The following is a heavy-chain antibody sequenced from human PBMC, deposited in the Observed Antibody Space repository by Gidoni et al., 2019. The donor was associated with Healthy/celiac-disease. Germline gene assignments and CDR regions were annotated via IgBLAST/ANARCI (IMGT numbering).Heavy chain of an antibody. V-gene: IGHV3-21*01. Sequence: VQLVESGGGLVKPGGSLRLSCAASGLTFSSYSMNWVRQAPGKGLEWVSSISSSSSYIYYADSVKGRFTISRDNAKNSLYLQMNSLRAEDTAVYYCAREGLLTGTTTDYYYYMDVWGKGTTVTVSS. CDR1: GLTFSSYS. CDR3: AREGLLTGTTTDYYYYMDV. CDR2: ISSSSSYI. J-gene: IGHJ6*03. D-gene: IGHD1-20*01.